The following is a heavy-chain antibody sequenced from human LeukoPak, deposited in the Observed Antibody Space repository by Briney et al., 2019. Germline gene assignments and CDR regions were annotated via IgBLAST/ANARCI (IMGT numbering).Heavy chain of an antibody. J-gene: IGHJ6*02. CDR3: ARHYYYYGMDV. V-gene: IGHV4-38-2*02. CDR1: GYSISSGYY. CDR2: IYYSGST. Sequence: SETLSLTCTVSGYSISSGYYWGWIRQPPGKGLEWIGYIYYSGSTNYNPSLKSRVTISVDTSKNQFSLKLSSVTAADTAVYYCARHYYYYGMDVWGQGTTVTVSS.